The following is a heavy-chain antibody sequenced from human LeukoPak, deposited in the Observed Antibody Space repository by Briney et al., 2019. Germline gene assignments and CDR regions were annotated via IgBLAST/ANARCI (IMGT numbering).Heavy chain of an antibody. CDR3: AREHYGSGSYLGDY. Sequence: ASVKVSCKASVYTFTSYGISWVRQAPGQGLEWMGWIRVYNGNTNYAQKLQGRVTMTTDTSTSTAYMELRSLRSDDTAVYYCAREHYGSGSYLGDYWGQGTLVTVSS. D-gene: IGHD3-10*01. V-gene: IGHV1-18*01. CDR2: IRVYNGNT. CDR1: VYTFTSYG. J-gene: IGHJ4*02.